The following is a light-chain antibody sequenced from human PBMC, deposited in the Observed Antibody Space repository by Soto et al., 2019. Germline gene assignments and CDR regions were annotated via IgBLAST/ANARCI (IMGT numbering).Light chain of an antibody. CDR2: KAS. CDR3: QQYNNWPQT. J-gene: IGKJ1*01. CDR1: QGISSY. V-gene: IGKV1-9*01. Sequence: IQLTQSPSSLSASVGDRVTITCRASQGISSYLAWYQQKPGKAPKLLIYKASTLKSGVPSRFSGSGSGTEFTLTISSLQSEDFAVYYCQQYNNWPQTFGQGTKVDIK.